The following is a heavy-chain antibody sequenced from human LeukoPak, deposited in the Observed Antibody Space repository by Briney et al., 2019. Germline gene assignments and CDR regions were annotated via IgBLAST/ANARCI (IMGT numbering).Heavy chain of an antibody. Sequence: PGGSLRLSCAASGFTFSSYAMHWVRQAPGKGLEWVAVISYDGSNKYYADSVKGRFTISRDNSKNTLYLQMNSLRAEDTAVYYCARGTVVTAPDYWGQGTLVTVSS. J-gene: IGHJ4*02. D-gene: IGHD2-21*02. CDR2: ISYDGSNK. CDR1: GFTFSSYA. V-gene: IGHV3-30*04. CDR3: ARGTVVTAPDY.